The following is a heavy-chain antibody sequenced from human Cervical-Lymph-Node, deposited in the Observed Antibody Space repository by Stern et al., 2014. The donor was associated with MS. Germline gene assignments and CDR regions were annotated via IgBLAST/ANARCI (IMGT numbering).Heavy chain of an antibody. D-gene: IGHD1-14*01. CDR3: VRDPEALDY. J-gene: IGHJ4*02. Sequence: EVQLVESGGGLVQPGGSLRLSCATSGFPFGSYSLNWVRQAPGKGLEWVSYIRSSGGPTYYADSVKGRFTISRDNAGNSLYLQMNSLRAEDTAVYFCVRDPEALDYWGQGTLVTVSS. CDR2: IRSSGGPT. V-gene: IGHV3-48*01. CDR1: GFPFGSYS.